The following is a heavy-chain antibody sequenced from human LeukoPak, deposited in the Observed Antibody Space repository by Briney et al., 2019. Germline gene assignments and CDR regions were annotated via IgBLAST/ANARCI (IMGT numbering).Heavy chain of an antibody. CDR1: GFTFSSYG. Sequence: PGRSLRLSCAASGFTFSSYGMHWVRQAPGKGLEWVAVISYDGSNKYYADSVKGRFTISRDNSKNTLYLQMNSLRAEDTAVYYCAKDLGSSGWQTYYYYYYGMDVWGQGTTVTVSS. V-gene: IGHV3-30*18. J-gene: IGHJ6*02. D-gene: IGHD6-19*01. CDR2: ISYDGSNK. CDR3: AKDLGSSGWQTYYYYYYGMDV.